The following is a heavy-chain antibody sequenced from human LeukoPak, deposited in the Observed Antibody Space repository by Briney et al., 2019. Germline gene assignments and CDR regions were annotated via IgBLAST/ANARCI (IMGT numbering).Heavy chain of an antibody. J-gene: IGHJ4*02. CDR2: VSYDGSNK. D-gene: IGHD3-10*01. Sequence: GGSLRLSCAASGFTFNNYAIHWVRQAPGKGLEWVAVVSYDGSNKYYADSVKGRFAISTDNSKNTLYLQMNSLRVEDTAVYFCAARKVRGVWFYLDYWGQGTLVTVSS. V-gene: IGHV3-30*09. CDR3: AARKVRGVWFYLDY. CDR1: GFTFNNYA.